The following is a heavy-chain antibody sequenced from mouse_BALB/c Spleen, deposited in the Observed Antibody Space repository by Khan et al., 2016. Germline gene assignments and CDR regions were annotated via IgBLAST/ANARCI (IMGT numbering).Heavy chain of an antibody. CDR3: VREAYYGWFIY. CDR1: GFDFSRYW. J-gene: IGHJ3*01. Sequence: EVQLQESGGDLVQPGGSLKLSCAASGFDFSRYWMNWVRQAPGKGLEWIGEINSDSSTINYAPSLKDKFIISRDNAKNTLYLQMNKVRSEDTALYYCVREAYYGWFIYWGQGTLVTVSA. V-gene: IGHV4-1*02. CDR2: INSDSSTI. D-gene: IGHD2-10*01.